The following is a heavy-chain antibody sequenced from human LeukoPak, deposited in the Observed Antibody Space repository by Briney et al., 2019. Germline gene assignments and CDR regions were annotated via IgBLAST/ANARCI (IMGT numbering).Heavy chain of an antibody. D-gene: IGHD5-12*01. CDR1: GFTFSSYA. CDR3: AKDPRATPTRGWDDI. CDR2: ISGSGGST. J-gene: IGHJ3*02. Sequence: GGSLRLSCAASGFTFSSYAMSWVRQAPGKGLEWVSAISGSGGSTNYADSVKGRFTISRDNSKNTLYLQMNSLRAEDTAVYYCAKDPRATPTRGWDDIWGQGTMVTVSS. V-gene: IGHV3-23*01.